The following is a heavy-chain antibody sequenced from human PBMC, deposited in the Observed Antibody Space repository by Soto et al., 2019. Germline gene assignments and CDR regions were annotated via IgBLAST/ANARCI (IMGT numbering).Heavy chain of an antibody. CDR1: GFTVSSNY. CDR3: ARYCSGGSCYGIDY. V-gene: IGHV3-53*01. J-gene: IGHJ4*02. D-gene: IGHD2-15*01. Sequence: EVQLVESGGGLIQPGGSLRLSCAASGFTVSSNYMSWVRQAPGKGLEWVSVIYSGGSTYYAHSVKGRFTISRDNSKNTLYLQMNSLRAEDTAVYYCARYCSGGSCYGIDYWGQGTLVTVSS. CDR2: IYSGGST.